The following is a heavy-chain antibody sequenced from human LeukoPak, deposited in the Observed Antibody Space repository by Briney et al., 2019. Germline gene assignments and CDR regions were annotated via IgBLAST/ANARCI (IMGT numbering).Heavy chain of an antibody. CDR3: ARGPSIAARPISGADY. V-gene: IGHV4-34*01. J-gene: IGHJ4*02. CDR1: GGSFSGYY. CDR2: INHSGST. Sequence: PSETLSLTCAVYGGSFSGYYWSWIRQPPGKGLEWIGEINHSGSTNYNPSLKSRVTISVDTSKNQFSLKLSSVTAADTAVYYCARGPSIAARPISGADYWGQGTLVTVSS. D-gene: IGHD6-6*01.